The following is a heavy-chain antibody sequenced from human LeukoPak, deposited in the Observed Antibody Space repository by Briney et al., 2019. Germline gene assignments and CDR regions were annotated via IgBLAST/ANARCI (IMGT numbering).Heavy chain of an antibody. D-gene: IGHD2-15*01. J-gene: IGHJ5*02. V-gene: IGHV4-61*02. CDR1: GGSISSGSYY. CDR3: ARDRDIVVVVAATPKRYNWFDP. CDR2: IYTSGGT. Sequence: SQTLSLTCTVSGGSISSGSYYWSWIRQPAGKGLEWIGRIYTSGGTNYNLSLKSRVAISVDTSKNQFSLKLSSVTAADTAVYYCARDRDIVVVVAATPKRYNWFDPWGQGTLVTVSS.